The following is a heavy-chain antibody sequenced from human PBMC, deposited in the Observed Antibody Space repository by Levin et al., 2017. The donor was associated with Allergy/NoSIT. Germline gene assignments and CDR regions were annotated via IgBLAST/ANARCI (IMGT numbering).Heavy chain of an antibody. V-gene: IGHV4-34*01. D-gene: IGHD4-23*01. CDR2: INHSGST. J-gene: IGHJ4*02. CDR3: ARDNGGNGL. CDR1: GGSFSGYY. Sequence: SQTLSLTCAVYGGSFSGYYWSWIRQPPGKGLEWIGEINHSGSTNYNPSLKSRVTISVDTSKNQFSLKLSSVTAADTAVYYCARDNGGNGLWGQGTLVTVSS.